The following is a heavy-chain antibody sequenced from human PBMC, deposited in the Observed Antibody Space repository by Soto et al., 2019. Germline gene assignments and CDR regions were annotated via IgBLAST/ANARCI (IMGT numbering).Heavy chain of an antibody. CDR2: IYYSGST. CDR1: GGSISSYY. J-gene: IGHJ4*02. CDR3: ARVYGGSYYFDY. D-gene: IGHD1-26*01. V-gene: IGHV4-59*01. Sequence: SETLSLTCTVSGGSISSYYWSWIRQPPGKGLEWIGYIYYSGSTNYNPSLKSRVTISVDTSKNQFSLKLSSVTAADTAVYYCARVYGGSYYFDYWGQGTLVTVSS.